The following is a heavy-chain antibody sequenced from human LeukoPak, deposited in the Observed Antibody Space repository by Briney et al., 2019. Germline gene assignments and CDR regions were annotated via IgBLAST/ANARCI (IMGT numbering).Heavy chain of an antibody. CDR3: ARSLGWYVVY. CDR1: GGSLSSGSYY. CDR2: IYTSGRT. J-gene: IGHJ4*02. V-gene: IGHV4-61*02. D-gene: IGHD6-19*01. Sequence: PSQTLSLTCSVSGGSLSSGSYYWSWVRQPAGKGLEWIGRIYTSGRTNYNPSLKSRVTISVDTSNNQFSLKLSSVTAADTAVYYCARSLGWYVVYWGQGTLVTVSS.